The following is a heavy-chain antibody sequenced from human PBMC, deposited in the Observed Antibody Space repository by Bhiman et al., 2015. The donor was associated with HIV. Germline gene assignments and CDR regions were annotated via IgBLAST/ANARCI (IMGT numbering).Heavy chain of an antibody. CDR1: GFTVDDYG. CDR2: INWNGGST. Sequence: EVQLVESGGAVVRPGGSLRFSCAASGFTVDDYGMSWVRQAPGKGLEWVSGINWNGGSTGYADSVKGRFTISRDNAKNSLYLQMNSLRAEDTALYYCARDFVSFGECTAFDIWGQGTMVTVSS. D-gene: IGHD3-10*01. J-gene: IGHJ3*02. CDR3: ARDFVSFGECTAFDI. V-gene: IGHV3-20*04.